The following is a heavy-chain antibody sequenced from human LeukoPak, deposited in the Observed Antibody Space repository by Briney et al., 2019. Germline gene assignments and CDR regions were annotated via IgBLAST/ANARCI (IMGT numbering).Heavy chain of an antibody. CDR2: IASGGSRTI. CDR3: ASSPSSSRLRLDY. CDR1: GFTFSNYN. V-gene: IGHV3-48*04. D-gene: IGHD6-13*01. J-gene: IGHJ4*02. Sequence: GGSLRLSCAASGFTFSNYNMNWVRQAPGKGLEWVSYIASGGSRTIYYADSVKGRFTISRDNAKNSLYLQMNSLRAEDTAEYYCASSPSSSRLRLDYWGQGTLVTVSS.